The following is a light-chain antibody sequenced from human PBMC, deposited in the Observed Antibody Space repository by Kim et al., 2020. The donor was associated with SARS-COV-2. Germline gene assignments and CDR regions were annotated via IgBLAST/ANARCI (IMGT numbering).Light chain of an antibody. CDR2: LNSDGSH. V-gene: IGLV4-69*01. CDR1: SGHSSYA. Sequence: QAVVTQSPSASAFLGASVKLTCTLSSGHSSYAIAWHQQQPEKGPRYLMKLNSDGSHSKGDGIPDRFSGSSSGAERYLTISSLQSEDEADYYCQTWGTGHWVFGGGTQLTVL. CDR3: QTWGTGHWV. J-gene: IGLJ3*02.